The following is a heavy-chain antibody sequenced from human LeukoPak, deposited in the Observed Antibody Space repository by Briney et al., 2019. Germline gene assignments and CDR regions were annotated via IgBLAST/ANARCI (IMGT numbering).Heavy chain of an antibody. D-gene: IGHD3-9*01. J-gene: IGHJ3*02. Sequence: PSGTLSLTCAVSGGSISSSNWWSWVRQPPGKGLEWIGEIYHSGSTNYNPSLKSRVTISVDKSMNQFSLKLSSVTAADTAVYYCARGINVLRYFDWADAFDIWGQGTMVTVSS. CDR2: IYHSGST. CDR3: ARGINVLRYFDWADAFDI. V-gene: IGHV4-4*02. CDR1: GGSISSSNW.